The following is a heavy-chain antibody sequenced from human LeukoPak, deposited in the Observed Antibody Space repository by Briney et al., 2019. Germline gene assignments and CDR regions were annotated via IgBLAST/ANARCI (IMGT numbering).Heavy chain of an antibody. CDR3: TIHSGSYQLPTIQRGDY. CDR2: IRSKANSYAT. Sequence: PGGSLRLSCAASGFTFSGSAMHWVRQASGKGLEWVGRIRSKANSYATAYAASVKGRFTISRDDSKNTAYLQMNSLKTEDTAVYYCTIHSGSYQLPTIQRGDYWGQGTLVTVSS. CDR1: GFTFSGSA. J-gene: IGHJ4*02. V-gene: IGHV3-73*01. D-gene: IGHD1-26*01.